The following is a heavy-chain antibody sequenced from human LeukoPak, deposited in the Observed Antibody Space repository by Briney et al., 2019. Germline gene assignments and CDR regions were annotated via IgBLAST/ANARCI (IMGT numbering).Heavy chain of an antibody. Sequence: GGSLRLSCAASGFTFSDYYMSWIRQAPGKGLEWVSYISSGSTIYYADSVKGRFTISRDNAKNSLYLQMNSLRAEDTAVYYCAREGGATSFDYWGQGTLVTVSS. CDR2: ISSGSTI. CDR1: GFTFSDYY. D-gene: IGHD1-26*01. CDR3: AREGGATSFDY. V-gene: IGHV3-11*01. J-gene: IGHJ4*02.